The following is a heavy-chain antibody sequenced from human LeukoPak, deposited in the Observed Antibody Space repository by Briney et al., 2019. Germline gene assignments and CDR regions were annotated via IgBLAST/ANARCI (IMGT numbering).Heavy chain of an antibody. V-gene: IGHV3-21*01. Sequence: PGGSLRLSCAASGFTFSSYSMTWVRQAPGKGLEWVSSISSSSSYIYYADSVKGRFTISRDNAKNSLYLQMNSLRAEDTAVYYCASHRTYCSGGSCYSSQLYWGQGTLVTVSS. CDR3: ASHRTYCSGGSCYSSQLY. J-gene: IGHJ4*02. D-gene: IGHD2-15*01. CDR1: GFTFSSYS. CDR2: ISSSSSYI.